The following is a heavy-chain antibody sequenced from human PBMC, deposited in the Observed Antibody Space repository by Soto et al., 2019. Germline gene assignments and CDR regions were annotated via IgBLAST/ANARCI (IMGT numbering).Heavy chain of an antibody. CDR2: IYYSGST. CDR3: AKGDGVLAAAGPANWFEP. V-gene: IGHV4-39*01. CDR1: GGSISSSSYY. D-gene: IGHD6-13*01. J-gene: IGHJ5*02. Sequence: SETLSLTCTVSGGSISSSSYYWGWIRQPPGKGLEWIGSIYYSGSTYYNPSLKSRVTISVDTSKNQFSLKLSSVTAADTAVYYCAKGDGVLAAAGPANWFEPWGQGTLVTVSS.